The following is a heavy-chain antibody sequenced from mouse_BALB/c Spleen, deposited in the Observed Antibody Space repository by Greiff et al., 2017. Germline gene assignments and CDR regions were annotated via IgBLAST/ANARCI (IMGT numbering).Heavy chain of an antibody. Sequence: QVQLKQSGAELVRPGTSVKVSCKASGYAFTNYLIEWVKQRPGQGLEWIGVINPGSGGTNYNEKFKGKATLTADKSSSTAYMQLSSLTSDDSAVYFCARRSGNYDYFDYWGQGTTLTVSS. D-gene: IGHD2-1*01. V-gene: IGHV1-54*01. CDR1: GYAFTNYL. CDR2: INPGSGGT. CDR3: ARRSGNYDYFDY. J-gene: IGHJ2*01.